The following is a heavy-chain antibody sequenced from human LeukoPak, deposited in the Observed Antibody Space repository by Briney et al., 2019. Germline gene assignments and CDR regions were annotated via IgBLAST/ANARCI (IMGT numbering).Heavy chain of an antibody. Sequence: GGSLRLSCAASGFTFSSYSMNWVRQAPGKGLEWVSYISSSSSTIYYADSVKGRFTISRDNAKNSLYLQMNSLRAEDTAVYYCARVVPDPILIVGATGPTPYYYYYYMDVWGKGTTVTVSS. D-gene: IGHD1-26*01. CDR3: ARVVPDPILIVGATGPTPYYYYYYMDV. J-gene: IGHJ6*03. V-gene: IGHV3-48*01. CDR1: GFTFSSYS. CDR2: ISSSSSTI.